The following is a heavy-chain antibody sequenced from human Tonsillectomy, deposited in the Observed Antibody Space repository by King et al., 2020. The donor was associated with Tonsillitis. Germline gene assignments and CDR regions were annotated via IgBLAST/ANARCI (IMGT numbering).Heavy chain of an antibody. V-gene: IGHV5-51*01. J-gene: IGHJ4*02. CDR2: IYPDDSDS. CDR1: GYSFTSYL. Sequence: VQLVQSGAEVKKPGESLKISCKGSGYSFTSYLIAWVRQMPGKGLEWMGIIYPDDSDSRYSPSFQGQVTISADKALSTAYLQWSSLKASDTAMYYCERGPLVVYFDYWGQGTLVTVSS. D-gene: IGHD3-9*01. CDR3: ERGPLVVYFDY.